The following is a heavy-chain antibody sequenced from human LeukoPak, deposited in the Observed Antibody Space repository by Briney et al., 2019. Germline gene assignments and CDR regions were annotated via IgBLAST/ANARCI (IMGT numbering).Heavy chain of an antibody. CDR2: ISGSGGST. J-gene: IGHJ4*02. V-gene: IGHV3-23*01. D-gene: IGHD6-19*01. CDR3: AKAPVAPKYCFDY. Sequence: GASLRLSCAASGFTFSSYAMSWVRQAPGKGLEWVSAISGSGGSTYYADSVKGRFTISRDNSKNTLYLQMNSLRAEDTAVYYCAKAPVAPKYCFDYWGQGTLVTVSS. CDR1: GFTFSSYA.